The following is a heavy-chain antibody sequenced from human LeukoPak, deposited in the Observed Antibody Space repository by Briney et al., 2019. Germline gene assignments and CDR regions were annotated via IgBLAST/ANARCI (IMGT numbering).Heavy chain of an antibody. CDR2: FIPKFAAV. D-gene: IGHD3-3*01. V-gene: IGHV1-69*05. J-gene: IGHJ3*02. CDR1: GDGFSNYG. CDR3: ARDLGYLAWFGVFDI. Sequence: SVRVSCKASGDGFSNYGINWVRRAPGQGVEWIGGFIPKFAAVNYAPRFPGRVTITTDTSTTTADMELRSLTPDDTAVYHCARDLGYLAWFGVFDIWGPGTMVTVSS.